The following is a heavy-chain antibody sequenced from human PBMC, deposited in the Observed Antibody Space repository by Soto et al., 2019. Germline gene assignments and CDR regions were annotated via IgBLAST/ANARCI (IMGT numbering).Heavy chain of an antibody. J-gene: IGHJ6*02. Sequence: SETLSLTCTVAGGSISSSSYYWGWIRQPPGKGLEWIGSIYYSGSTYYNPSLKSRVTISVDTSKNQFSLKLSSVTAADTAVYYCASPGTGYSYGMDVWGQGPRSPSP. D-gene: IGHD3-9*01. CDR2: IYYSGST. CDR1: GGSISSSSYY. V-gene: IGHV4-39*01. CDR3: ASPGTGYSYGMDV.